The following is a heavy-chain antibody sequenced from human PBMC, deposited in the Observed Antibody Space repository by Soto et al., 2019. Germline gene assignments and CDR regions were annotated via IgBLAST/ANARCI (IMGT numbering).Heavy chain of an antibody. Sequence: GASVKVSCKASGGTFTSYALNWVRQAPGQGLEWMGGIIPIFGTAHYAQNFEGRVTITADESTSTAYVELSSLRSDDTAVYYCARGLGSSNWYDDCGPGPLVTVYS. D-gene: IGHD1-26*01. CDR1: GGTFTSYA. J-gene: IGHJ5*02. CDR2: IIPIFGTA. V-gene: IGHV1-69*13. CDR3: ARGLGSSNWYDD.